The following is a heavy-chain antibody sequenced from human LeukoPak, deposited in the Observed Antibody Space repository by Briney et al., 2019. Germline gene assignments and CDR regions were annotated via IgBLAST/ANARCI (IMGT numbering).Heavy chain of an antibody. V-gene: IGHV3-64*01. J-gene: IGHJ6*02. Sequence: GGSLRLSCAVSGFTFSSYGMHWVRQAPGKGLEYVSGISSNGGGTYYANSVRGRFTISRDNSKTTLYLQMGSLRTEDTAVYYCAKDHVTIAENLANGMDVWGQGTTVTVSS. CDR3: AKDHVTIAENLANGMDV. CDR2: ISSNGGGT. CDR1: GFTFSSYG. D-gene: IGHD6-13*01.